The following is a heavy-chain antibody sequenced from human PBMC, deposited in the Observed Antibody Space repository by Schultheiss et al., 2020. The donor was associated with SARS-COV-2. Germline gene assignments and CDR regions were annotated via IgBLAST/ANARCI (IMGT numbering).Heavy chain of an antibody. Sequence: GGSLRLSCAASGFTFSSYAMSWVRQAPGKGLEWVSAISGSGGSTYYADSVKGRFTISRDNSKNTLYLQMNSLRADDTAVYYCARGYCGGDCDYYYYYYMDVWGKGTTVTVSS. CDR2: ISGSGGST. CDR1: GFTFSSYA. CDR3: ARGYCGGDCDYYYYYYMDV. D-gene: IGHD2-21*01. V-gene: IGHV3-23*01. J-gene: IGHJ6*03.